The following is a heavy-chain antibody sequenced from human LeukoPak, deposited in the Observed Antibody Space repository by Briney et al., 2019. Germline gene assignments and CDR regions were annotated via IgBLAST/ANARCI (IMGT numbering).Heavy chain of an antibody. Sequence: GSLRLSCTASGFTFGDYAMSWVRQPPGKGLEWIGEINHSGSTNYNPSLKSRVTISVDTSKNQFSLKLSSVTAADTAVYYCARYDYYDSSGYLYFDYWGQGTLVTVSS. D-gene: IGHD3-22*01. CDR2: INHSGST. J-gene: IGHJ4*02. V-gene: IGHV4-34*01. CDR1: GFTFGDYA. CDR3: ARYDYYDSSGYLYFDY.